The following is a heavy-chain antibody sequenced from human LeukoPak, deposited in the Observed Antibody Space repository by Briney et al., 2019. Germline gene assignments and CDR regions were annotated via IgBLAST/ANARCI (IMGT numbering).Heavy chain of an antibody. CDR1: GGSISSSSYY. V-gene: IGHV4-39*07. J-gene: IGHJ4*02. CDR2: IYYSGST. CDR3: ARAPYDILTGYFLFDS. D-gene: IGHD3-9*01. Sequence: PSETLSLTCTVSGGSISSSSYYWGWIRQPPGKGLEWIGSIYYSGSTSYNPSLRSRVTVSLDKSRNQFSLNLYSVTAADTAVYYCARAPYDILTGYFLFDSWGQGTLITVSS.